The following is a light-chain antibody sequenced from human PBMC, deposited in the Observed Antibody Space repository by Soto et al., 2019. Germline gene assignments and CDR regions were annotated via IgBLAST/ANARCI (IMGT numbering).Light chain of an antibody. Sequence: QSALTQPASVSGSPGQSITISCTGTSSDVGGYNYVSWYQQHPGKAPKLMIFEVSNRPSGASNRFSGSKSGNTASLTISGFQAEDGSDYYCSSYTSRSTLVVFGGGTKLTVL. V-gene: IGLV2-14*01. CDR2: EVS. CDR3: SSYTSRSTLVV. J-gene: IGLJ2*01. CDR1: SSDVGGYNY.